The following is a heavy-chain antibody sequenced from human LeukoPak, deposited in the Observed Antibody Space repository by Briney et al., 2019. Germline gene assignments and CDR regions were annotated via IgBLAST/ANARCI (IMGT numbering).Heavy chain of an antibody. CDR1: GYSISSGHY. CDR3: ARADCSSTNCYTMGY. CDR2: MYHSGST. D-gene: IGHD2-2*02. V-gene: IGHV4-38-2*02. Sequence: SETLSLTCTVSGYSISSGHYWGWIRQPPGKGLEWIGSMYHSGSTYYNPPLKSRVTISEDTSKNQFSLQLSSVTAADTAVYYCARADCSSTNCYTMGYWGQGTLVTVSS. J-gene: IGHJ4*02.